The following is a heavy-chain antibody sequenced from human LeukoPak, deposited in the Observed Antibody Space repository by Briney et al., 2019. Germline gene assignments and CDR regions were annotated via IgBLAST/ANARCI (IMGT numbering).Heavy chain of an antibody. CDR2: ISGSGGST. CDR3: AKSVSGLSTVTTIQ. J-gene: IGHJ4*02. CDR1: GFTFSSYA. Sequence: GGSLRLSCAASGFTFSSYAMSWVRQAPGKGLDWVSAISGSGGSTYYADSVKGRFTISRDNSKNTLYLQMNSLRAEDTAVYYCAKSVSGLSTVTTIQWGQGTLVTVSS. V-gene: IGHV3-23*01. D-gene: IGHD4-17*01.